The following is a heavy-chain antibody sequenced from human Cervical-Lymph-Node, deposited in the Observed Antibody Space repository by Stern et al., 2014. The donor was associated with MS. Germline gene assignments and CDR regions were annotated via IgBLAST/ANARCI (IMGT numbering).Heavy chain of an antibody. CDR3: ATHRGRVTYYYGMDV. CDR2: FNPENGET. CDR1: GYTLSEIS. D-gene: IGHD2-21*02. J-gene: IGHJ6*02. Sequence: QVQLVQSGAEVKKPGASVKVSCKVSGYTLSEISMHWVRQAPGKGLEGMGGFNPENGETRYAQKFQGRVTMAEDRSTDTAYMELSSLRSEDTAVYYCATHRGRVTYYYGMDVWGQGTTVTVSS. V-gene: IGHV1-24*01.